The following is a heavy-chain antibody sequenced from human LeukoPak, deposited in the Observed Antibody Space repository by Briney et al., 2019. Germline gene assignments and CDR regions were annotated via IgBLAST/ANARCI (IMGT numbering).Heavy chain of an antibody. J-gene: IGHJ4*02. Sequence: PGGSLRLSCAASGFTFSSYSMNWVRQAPGKGLEWVSYISSSSTIYYADSVKGRFTISRDNAKNSLYLQMNSLRAEDTAVYYCAIWLMVFGEGFDYWGQGTLVTVSS. CDR1: GFTFSSYS. CDR3: AIWLMVFGEGFDY. CDR2: ISSSSTI. D-gene: IGHD3/OR15-3a*01. V-gene: IGHV3-48*01.